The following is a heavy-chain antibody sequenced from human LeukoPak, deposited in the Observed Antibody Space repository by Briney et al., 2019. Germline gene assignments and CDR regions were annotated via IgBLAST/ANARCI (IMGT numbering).Heavy chain of an antibody. CDR2: ISSSGSTI. D-gene: IGHD3-10*02. CDR3: AELGITMIGGV. V-gene: IGHV3-48*03. Sequence: GGSLRLSCAASGFTFSSYEMNWFGQPPGKGLYGVSYISSSGSTIYYADSVKGRFTISRDNAKNSLYLQMNSLRAEDTAVYYCAELGITMIGGVWGKGTTVTISS. J-gene: IGHJ6*04. CDR1: GFTFSSYE.